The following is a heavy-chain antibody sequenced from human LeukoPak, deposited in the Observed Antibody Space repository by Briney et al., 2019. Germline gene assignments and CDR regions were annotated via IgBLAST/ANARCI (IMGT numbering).Heavy chain of an antibody. J-gene: IGHJ5*02. CDR3: ARGGYYYGSGSYFPSWFDP. Sequence: SETLSLTCAVYGGSFSGYYWSWICQPPGKGLEWIGEINHSGSTNYNPSLKSRVTISVDTSKNQFSLKLSSVTAADTAVYYCARGGYYYGSGSYFPSWFDPWGQGTLVTVSS. CDR2: INHSGST. D-gene: IGHD3-10*01. CDR1: GGSFSGYY. V-gene: IGHV4-34*01.